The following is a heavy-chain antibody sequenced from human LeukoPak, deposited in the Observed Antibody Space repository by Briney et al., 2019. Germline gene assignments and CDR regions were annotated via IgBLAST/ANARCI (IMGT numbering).Heavy chain of an antibody. D-gene: IGHD3-16*01. Sequence: SETLSLTCTVSGGSISSYFWTWIRQPPRKGLEWIGYIYYSGSTNYNPSLNSRVTISLDTSKNQFSLRLTSVTAADTAVYYCARSAWGYAFDIWGQGTMVTVSS. V-gene: IGHV4-59*01. CDR2: IYYSGST. CDR3: ARSAWGYAFDI. J-gene: IGHJ3*02. CDR1: GGSISSYF.